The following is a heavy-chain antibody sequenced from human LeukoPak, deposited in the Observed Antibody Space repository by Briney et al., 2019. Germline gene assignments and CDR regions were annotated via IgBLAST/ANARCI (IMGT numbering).Heavy chain of an antibody. CDR3: ARSPLVGATWVTLDY. V-gene: IGHV4-34*01. CDR2: INHSGST. CDR1: GGSFSGYY. Sequence: SETLSLTCAVYGGSFSGYYWGWIRQPPGKGLEWIGEINHSGSTNYNPSLKSRVTISVDTSKNQFSLKLSSVTAADTAVYYCARSPLVGATWVTLDYWGQGTLVTVSS. J-gene: IGHJ4*02. D-gene: IGHD1-26*01.